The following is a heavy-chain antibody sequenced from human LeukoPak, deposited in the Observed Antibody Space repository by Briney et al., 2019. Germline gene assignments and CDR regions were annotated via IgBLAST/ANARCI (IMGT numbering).Heavy chain of an antibody. CDR1: GGSISSSTYY. CDR2: IYYSGST. Sequence: SETLSLTCTVSGGSISSSTYYWGWIRQPPGKGLEWIGSIYYSGSTFYNPSLKSRVTISVDTSKNQFSLKLNPVTAADTAVYYCARVYYSSSYDYWYFDLWGRGTLVTVSS. J-gene: IGHJ2*01. CDR3: ARVYYSSSYDYWYFDL. D-gene: IGHD6-13*01. V-gene: IGHV4-39*07.